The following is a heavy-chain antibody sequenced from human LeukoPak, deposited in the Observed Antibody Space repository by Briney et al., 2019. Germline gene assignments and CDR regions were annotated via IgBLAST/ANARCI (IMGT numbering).Heavy chain of an antibody. V-gene: IGHV3-23*01. CDR2: ISGNGDST. Sequence: GGSLRLSCAASGFTFSSYGMHWVRRAPGEGLEWVSGISGNGDSTYYADSAKGRFTISRDNSKHTLYLQMNSLRVEDTAVYYCAKNPGGLTILRGVPLEYWGQGTLVTVSS. D-gene: IGHD3-10*01. CDR3: AKNPGGLTILRGVPLEY. CDR1: GFTFSSYG. J-gene: IGHJ4*02.